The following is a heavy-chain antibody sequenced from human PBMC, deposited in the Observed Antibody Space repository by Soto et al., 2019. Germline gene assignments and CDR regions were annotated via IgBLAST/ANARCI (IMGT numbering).Heavy chain of an antibody. CDR2: ITNDGSST. D-gene: IGHD2-15*01. CDR3: ARGGVKAANDY. Sequence: EVQLVESGGGLVQPGGSLRLSCAASGFTLSHYWMHWVRQAPGKGLVWVSRITNDGSSTSYADSVKGRFTISRDVAKNTVYLQMTGLRAEDTAVYYCARGGVKAANDYWGQGILVTVSS. CDR1: GFTLSHYW. V-gene: IGHV3-74*01. J-gene: IGHJ4*02.